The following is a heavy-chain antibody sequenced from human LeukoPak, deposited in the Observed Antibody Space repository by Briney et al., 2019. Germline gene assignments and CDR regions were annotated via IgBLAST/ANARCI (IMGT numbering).Heavy chain of an antibody. V-gene: IGHV3-7*01. CDR2: IKQDGSEK. CDR3: ARGGGNFEY. Sequence: GGSLRLSCAASGFTFSGYWMSWVRQAPGKGLEWVANIKQDGSEKYYVDSLKGRFTISRDSAKNSLYWQMNSLGAEDTAVNYFARGGGNFEYWGQGTLVTVSS. CDR1: GFTFSGYW. D-gene: IGHD6-25*01. J-gene: IGHJ4*02.